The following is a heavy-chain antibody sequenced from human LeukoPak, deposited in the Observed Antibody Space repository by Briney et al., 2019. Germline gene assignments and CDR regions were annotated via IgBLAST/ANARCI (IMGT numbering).Heavy chain of an antibody. J-gene: IGHJ5*02. D-gene: IGHD3-10*01. V-gene: IGHV4-59*01. CDR3: ARGGYYGSGNDFRFDP. CDR1: GGSFSGYY. Sequence: SETLSLTCAVYGGSFSGYYWSCIRQRPGKGREWIGYIYYSGSTNYKPSLKSRVTISVDTSKNQFSLKLNSVTAADTAVYYCARGGYYGSGNDFRFDPWGQGTLVTVSS. CDR2: IYYSGST.